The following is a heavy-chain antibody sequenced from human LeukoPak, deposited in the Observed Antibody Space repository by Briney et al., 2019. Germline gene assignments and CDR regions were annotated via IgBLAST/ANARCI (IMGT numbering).Heavy chain of an antibody. Sequence: PGGSLRLSCTDSGFTFSRYSMSWVRQAPGKGLEWVANINQDGSEKYSVDSVKGRFTISRDNVKNSLYLQMNSLRAEDTAVYYCARVLRYCSGGNCYSGGLGYMDVWGKGTTVTISS. J-gene: IGHJ6*03. D-gene: IGHD2-15*01. V-gene: IGHV3-7*01. CDR3: ARVLRYCSGGNCYSGGLGYMDV. CDR1: GFTFSRYS. CDR2: INQDGSEK.